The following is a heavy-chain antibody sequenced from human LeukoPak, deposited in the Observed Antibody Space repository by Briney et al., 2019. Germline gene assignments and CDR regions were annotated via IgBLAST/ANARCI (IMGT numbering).Heavy chain of an antibody. CDR1: AFTFRTSG. D-gene: IGHD1-26*01. CDR3: AKDGGTHFDH. J-gene: IGHJ4*02. V-gene: IGHV3-48*01. CDR2: ISSSGTTI. Sequence: PGGSLRLSCAASAFTFRTSGMNWVRQAPGKGLEWVSYISSSGTTISYAQSVKGRFTITRDNAQNSLTLHMNTLRADDTAVYYCAKDGGTHFDHWGQGTLVTVSS.